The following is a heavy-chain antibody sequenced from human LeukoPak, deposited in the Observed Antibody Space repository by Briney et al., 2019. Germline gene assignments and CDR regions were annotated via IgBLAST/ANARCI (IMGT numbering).Heavy chain of an antibody. J-gene: IGHJ6*02. CDR1: GYTFTSYG. CDR2: ISAYNGNT. CDR3: ARDRKLSSSSSPHYYYYGMDV. V-gene: IGHV1-18*01. D-gene: IGHD6-6*01. Sequence: GASVKVSCKASGYTFTSYGISWVRQAPGQGLEWMGWISAYNGNTNYAQKLQGRVTMTTDTSTSTAYMELRSLRSDDTAVYYCARDRKLSSSSSPHYYYYGMDVWGQGTTVTVSS.